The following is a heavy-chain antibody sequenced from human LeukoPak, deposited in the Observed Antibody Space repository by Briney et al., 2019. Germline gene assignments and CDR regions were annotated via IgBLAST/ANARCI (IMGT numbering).Heavy chain of an antibody. CDR2: INEDGSNK. V-gene: IGHV3-7*01. D-gene: IGHD6-19*01. CDR3: TRVIVAVPGYFDYFDF. Sequence: GGSLRLSCTASGFSFSNHYMRWIRQAPGKGLEWVANINEDGSNKWHLGSVKGRFTVSRDNARNSLYLQMNSLRVEDTAVYYCTRVIVAVPGYFDYFDFWGQGVLDTVSS. J-gene: IGHJ4*02. CDR1: GFSFSNHY.